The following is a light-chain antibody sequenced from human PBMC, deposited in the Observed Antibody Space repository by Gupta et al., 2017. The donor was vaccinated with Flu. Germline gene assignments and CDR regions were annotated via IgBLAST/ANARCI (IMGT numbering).Light chain of an antibody. CDR1: QSISSN. V-gene: IGKV3D-15*01. J-gene: IGKJ5*01. Sequence: ERATLSCRASQSISSNLVWYQQKPGQAPRLLIYGASTRATGIPARFSGSGSGTEFTLTISSLQSEDFAVYYCQQYNNWPPITFGQGTRLEIK. CDR3: QQYNNWPPIT. CDR2: GAS.